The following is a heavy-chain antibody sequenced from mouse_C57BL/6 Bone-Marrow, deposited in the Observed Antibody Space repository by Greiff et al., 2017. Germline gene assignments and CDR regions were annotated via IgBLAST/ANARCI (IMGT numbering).Heavy chain of an antibody. CDR3: ATVVAHFDY. V-gene: IGHV1-81*01. CDR2: IYPRSGNT. J-gene: IGHJ2*01. D-gene: IGHD1-1*01. CDR1: GYTFTGYG. Sequence: VQLQQSGAELARPGASVKLSCKASGYTFTGYGISWVKQRTGQGLEWIGEIYPRSGNTYYNEKFKGKATLTADKSSSTAYMELRSLTSEDSAVYFCATVVAHFDYWGQGTTLTVSS.